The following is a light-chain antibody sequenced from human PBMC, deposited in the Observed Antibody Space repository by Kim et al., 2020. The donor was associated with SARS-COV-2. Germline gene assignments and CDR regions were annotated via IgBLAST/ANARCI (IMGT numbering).Light chain of an antibody. Sequence: SAGERANLSCRASRSVSSSYLAWYQQKPGQAPRLLIYGASSRATGIPDRFSGSGSGTDFTLTISRLEPEDFAVYYCQQYGSSPRTFGQGTKVDIK. CDR1: RSVSSSY. V-gene: IGKV3-20*01. CDR2: GAS. CDR3: QQYGSSPRT. J-gene: IGKJ1*01.